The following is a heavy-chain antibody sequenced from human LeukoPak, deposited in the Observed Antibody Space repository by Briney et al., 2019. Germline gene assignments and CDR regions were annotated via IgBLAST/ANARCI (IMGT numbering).Heavy chain of an antibody. J-gene: IGHJ6*02. CDR1: GFTFSSYG. Sequence: GGSLRLSCAASGFTFSSYGMHWVRQAPGKGLEWVAVISYDGSNKYYADSVKGRFTISRDNSKNTLYLQMNSLRAEDTAVYYCARATDYYGMDVWGQGTTVTVSS. V-gene: IGHV3-30*03. D-gene: IGHD1-14*01. CDR2: ISYDGSNK. CDR3: ARATDYYGMDV.